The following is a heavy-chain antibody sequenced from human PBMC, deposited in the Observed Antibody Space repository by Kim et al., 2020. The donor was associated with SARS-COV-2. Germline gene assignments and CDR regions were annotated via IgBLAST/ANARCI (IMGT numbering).Heavy chain of an antibody. CDR3: ARDRFGIAAAGKSLRFIYY. Sequence: GGSLRLSCAASGFTFSSYGMHWVRQAPGKGLEWVAVISYDGSNKYYADSVKGRFTISRDNSKNTLYLQMNSLRAEDTAVYYCARDRFGIAAAGKSLRFIYYWGQGTLVTVSS. D-gene: IGHD6-13*01. J-gene: IGHJ4*02. CDR2: ISYDGSNK. CDR1: GFTFSSYG. V-gene: IGHV3-33*05.